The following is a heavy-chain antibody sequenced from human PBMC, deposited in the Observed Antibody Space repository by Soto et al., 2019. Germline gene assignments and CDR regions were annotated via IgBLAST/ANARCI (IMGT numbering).Heavy chain of an antibody. D-gene: IGHD1-7*01. CDR2: IRSKAYGVTT. Sequence: GCLRLSCPASGFTFGDYAMSWFRQAAGKGLEWVGFIRSKAYGVTTEYAASVKGRFTISRDDSKSIAYLQMNSLKTEDTAVYYSTRDLGITGTTEFDYWGQGTLVTVYS. V-gene: IGHV3-49*03. CDR1: GFTFGDYA. CDR3: TRDLGITGTTEFDY. J-gene: IGHJ4*02.